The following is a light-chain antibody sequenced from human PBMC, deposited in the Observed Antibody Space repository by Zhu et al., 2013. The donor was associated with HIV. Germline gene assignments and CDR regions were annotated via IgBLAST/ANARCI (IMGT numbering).Light chain of an antibody. Sequence: EIVMTQSPATLSVSPGERATLSCRSSQSISINLAWYQQKLGQTPRLLIFGASTRATGIPARFSGSGSGTEFILTISSLQSEDFAVYHCQQYNNWAPLTFGGGTKVEIK. V-gene: IGKV3-15*01. CDR1: QSISIN. CDR3: QQYNNWAPLT. CDR2: GAS. J-gene: IGKJ4*01.